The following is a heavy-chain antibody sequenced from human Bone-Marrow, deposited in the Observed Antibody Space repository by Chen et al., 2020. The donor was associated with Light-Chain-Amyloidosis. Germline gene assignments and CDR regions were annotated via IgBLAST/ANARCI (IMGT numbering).Heavy chain of an antibody. J-gene: IGHJ4*02. CDR3: AREGNDYYFDY. CDR2: LYSGGKK. D-gene: IGHD1-1*01. CDR1: GFTVSSNY. V-gene: IGHV3-53*01. Sequence: EVQLVESGGGLIQPGGSLRLSCAASGFTVSSNYMSWVRQAPGKGLEWVSVLYSGGKKSYADSVKGRFTISRDNSKNTLYLQMNSLRAEDTAVYYCAREGNDYYFDYWGQGTLVTVSS.